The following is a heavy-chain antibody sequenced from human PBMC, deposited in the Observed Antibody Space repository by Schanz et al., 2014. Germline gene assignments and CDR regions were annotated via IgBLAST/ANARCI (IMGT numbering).Heavy chain of an antibody. D-gene: IGHD7-27*01. CDR2: ISRDGTTS. V-gene: IGHV3-11*01. CDR3: ARENLNWEAFDI. J-gene: IGHJ3*02. Sequence: QVYLVESGGDLVKPGGSLRLSCAASGFIFNDYYMNWIRQAPGKGLEWLSYISRDGTTSYYADSVKGRFTISRDNAKNSLYLEMTSLRGEDTAVYYCARENLNWEAFDIWGQGTVVTVSS. CDR1: GFIFNDYY.